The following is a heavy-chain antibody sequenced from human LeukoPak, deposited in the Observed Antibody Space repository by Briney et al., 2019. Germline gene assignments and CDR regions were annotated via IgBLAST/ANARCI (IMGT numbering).Heavy chain of an antibody. D-gene: IGHD1-26*01. J-gene: IGHJ5*02. CDR3: VLLWFGH. CDR2: ISAYNGNT. V-gene: IGHV1-18*01. CDR1: GYTFTSYG. Sequence: GASVKVSCKASGYTFTSYGISWVRQAPGQGLEWMGWISAYNGNTNYAQKLQGRVTMTRNTSISTAYMELSSLRSEDTAVYYCVLLWFGHWGQGTLVTVSS.